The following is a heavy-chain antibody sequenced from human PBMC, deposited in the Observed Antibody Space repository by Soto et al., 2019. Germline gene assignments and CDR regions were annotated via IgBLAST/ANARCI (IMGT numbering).Heavy chain of an antibody. V-gene: IGHV3-21*01. D-gene: IGHD3-3*01. CDR2: ISSSSSYI. Sequence: PGGSLRLSCAASGFTFSSYSMNWVRQAPGKGLEWVSSISSSSSYIYYADSVKGRFTISRDNAKNSLYLQTNSLRAEDTAVYYCARALYDFWSGNNWYFDYWGQGTLVTVSS. CDR1: GFTFSSYS. J-gene: IGHJ4*02. CDR3: ARALYDFWSGNNWYFDY.